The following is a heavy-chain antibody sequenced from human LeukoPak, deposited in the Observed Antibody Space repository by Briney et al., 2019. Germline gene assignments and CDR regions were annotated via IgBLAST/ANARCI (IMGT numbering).Heavy chain of an antibody. CDR3: ARDRGGQAAADYYFDY. Sequence: ASVKVSCKASGYTFTSYYMHWVRPAPGQGLEWMGMINPSGGSTSYAQKFQGRVTMTRDTSTSTVYMELSSLRSEDTAVYYCARDRGGQAAADYYFDYWGQGTLVTVSS. J-gene: IGHJ4*02. CDR1: GYTFTSYY. V-gene: IGHV1-46*01. CDR2: INPSGGST. D-gene: IGHD6-13*01.